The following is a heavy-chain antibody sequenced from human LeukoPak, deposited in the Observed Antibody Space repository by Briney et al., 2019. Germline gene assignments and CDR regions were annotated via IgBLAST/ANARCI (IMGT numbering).Heavy chain of an antibody. V-gene: IGHV4-31*03. D-gene: IGHD2-15*01. J-gene: IGHJ6*02. CDR3: ARDVEMASGNHYYGMDV. CDR1: GGSISSGGYY. CDR2: IYYSGST. Sequence: SETLSLTCTVSGGSISSGGYYWSWIRQHPGKGLEWIGYIYYSGSTYYNPSLKSRVTISVDTSKNQFSLKLSSVTAADTAVYYCARDVEMASGNHYYGMDVWGQGTTVTVSS.